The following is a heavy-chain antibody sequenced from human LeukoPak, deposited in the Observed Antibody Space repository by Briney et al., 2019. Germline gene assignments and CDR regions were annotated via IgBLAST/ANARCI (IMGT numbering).Heavy chain of an antibody. Sequence: SETLSLTCAVYGGSFSGYYWSWIRQPPGKGLEWIGSIYYSGSTYYNPSLKSRVTISVDTSKNQLSLKLSSVTAADTAVYYCARPPPNYYDSSGSPQYFDYWGQGTLVTVSS. CDR2: IYYSGST. V-gene: IGHV4-34*01. J-gene: IGHJ4*02. CDR1: GGSFSGYY. D-gene: IGHD3-22*01. CDR3: ARPPPNYYDSSGSPQYFDY.